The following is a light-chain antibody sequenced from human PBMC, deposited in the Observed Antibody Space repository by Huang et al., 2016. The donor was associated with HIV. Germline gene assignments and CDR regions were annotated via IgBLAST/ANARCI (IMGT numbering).Light chain of an antibody. CDR2: MGS. J-gene: IGKJ2*01. V-gene: IGKV2-28*01. Sequence: DIVMTQSPLSLAVTPGEPASISCRSSQSILHSNGYNYLDWYVQKPGQTPQLLIYMGSNRASGVPDRISGGGSGVEFTLEISRLEAEDVCVYYCMQAQQTPYTFGPGTKLEIK. CDR3: MQAQQTPYT. CDR1: QSILHSNGYNY.